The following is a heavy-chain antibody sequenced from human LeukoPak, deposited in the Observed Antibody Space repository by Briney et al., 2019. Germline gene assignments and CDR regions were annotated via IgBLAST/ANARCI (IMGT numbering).Heavy chain of an antibody. CDR1: GFTFSSYG. CDR2: ISYDGSNK. Sequence: GGSLRLSCAASGFTFSSYGMHWVRQAPGKGLEWVAVISYDGSNKYYADSVKGRFTISRDNSKNTLYLQMNSLRAEDTAVYYCAKGSALVVVTALGFDPWGQGTLVTVSS. CDR3: AKGSALVVVTALGFDP. D-gene: IGHD2-21*02. V-gene: IGHV3-30*18. J-gene: IGHJ5*02.